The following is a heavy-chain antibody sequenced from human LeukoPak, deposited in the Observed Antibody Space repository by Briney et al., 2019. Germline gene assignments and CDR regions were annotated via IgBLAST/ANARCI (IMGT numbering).Heavy chain of an antibody. Sequence: SETLSLTCTVSGGSVSGYSWSWIRQSDAKGLEWIGRVYTSGNTNYNPPFKSRVTMSIDTSKKQFSLKLYSVTVADTAEYYCARDNPAGPWGQGTLVTVSS. J-gene: IGHJ5*02. CDR1: GGSVSGYS. CDR2: VYTSGNT. D-gene: IGHD1-14*01. CDR3: ARDNPAGP. V-gene: IGHV4-4*07.